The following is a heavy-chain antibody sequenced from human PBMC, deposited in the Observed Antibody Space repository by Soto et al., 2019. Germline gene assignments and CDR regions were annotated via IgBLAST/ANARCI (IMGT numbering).Heavy chain of an antibody. D-gene: IGHD2-21*01. J-gene: IGHJ4*02. CDR3: ARDLMVRATPPYYFDY. CDR1: GYTFTSYG. CDR2: ISAYNGNT. Sequence: QVQLVQSGAEVKKPGASVKVSCKASGYTFTSYGISWVRQAPGQGLEWMGWISAYNGNTNYAQKLQGRVTMTTDTAPSTAYMELRSLRSDDTPVYYCARDLMVRATPPYYFDYWGQGTLVTVSS. V-gene: IGHV1-18*01.